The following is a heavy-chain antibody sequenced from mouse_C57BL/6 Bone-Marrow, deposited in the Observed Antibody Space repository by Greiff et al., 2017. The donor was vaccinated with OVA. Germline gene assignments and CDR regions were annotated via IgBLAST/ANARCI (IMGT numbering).Heavy chain of an antibody. J-gene: IGHJ2*01. CDR3: ARGVYSNYPYYFDY. Sequence: QVQLQQSGAELVKPGASVKMSCKASGYSFTTYPIEWMKQNHGKSLEWIGNFHPYNDDTKYNEKFKGKATLTVEKSSSTVYLELSRVTSDDSAIYYCARGVYSNYPYYFDYWGQGTTLTVSS. CDR2: FHPYNDDT. V-gene: IGHV1-47*01. CDR1: GYSFTTYP. D-gene: IGHD2-5*01.